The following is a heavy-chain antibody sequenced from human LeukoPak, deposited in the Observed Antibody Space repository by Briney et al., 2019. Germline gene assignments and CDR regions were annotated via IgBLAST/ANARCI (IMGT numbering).Heavy chain of an antibody. Sequence: ASVKVSCKASGYTFSSYGISWVRQAPGQGLEWMGWIIASNGYTNYAQKFQGRVTMTTDTSTSTAYMELRSLTSDDTAVYYCARNVGRVPDYWGQGTLVTVSS. J-gene: IGHJ4*02. CDR2: IIASNGYT. V-gene: IGHV1-18*01. D-gene: IGHD3-10*01. CDR3: ARNVGRVPDY. CDR1: GYTFSSYG.